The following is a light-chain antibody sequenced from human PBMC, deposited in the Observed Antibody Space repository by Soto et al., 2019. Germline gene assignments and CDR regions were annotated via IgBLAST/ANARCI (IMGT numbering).Light chain of an antibody. CDR2: DVS. CDR1: STNVGGYNF. V-gene: IGLV2-11*01. J-gene: IGLJ2*01. Sequence: QSALTQPRSVSGSPGQSVTISCTGTSTNVGGYNFVSWYQQHPNKAPKLMIYDVSKRPSGVPDRFSAFKSGNTASLTISGLQAEDEADYYCSSYAGSYTLVFGGGTKVTVL. CDR3: SSYAGSYTLV.